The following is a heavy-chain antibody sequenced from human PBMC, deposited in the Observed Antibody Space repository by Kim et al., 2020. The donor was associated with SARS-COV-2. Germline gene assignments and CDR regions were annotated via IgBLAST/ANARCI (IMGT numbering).Heavy chain of an antibody. CDR1: DFSFTTYS. V-gene: IGHV3-21*01. CDR2: ISSRSDYI. CDR3: ARDCCCSDVRCQYYYGMDV. Sequence: GGSLRLSCAASDFSFTTYSMNWVRQAPGKGLEWVASISSRSDYIHYADSLKGRFTIFRDNADNSLYLQMNNLRVEDTALYYCARDCCCSDVRCQYYYGMDVWCQGTTVTVSS. J-gene: IGHJ6*02. D-gene: IGHD2-15*01.